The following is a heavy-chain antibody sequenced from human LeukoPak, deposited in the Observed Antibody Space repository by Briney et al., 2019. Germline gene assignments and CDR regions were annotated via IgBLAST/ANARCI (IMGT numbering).Heavy chain of an antibody. D-gene: IGHD2-2*01. J-gene: IGHJ5*02. CDR1: GYTLTELS. Sequence: ASVKVSCKVSGYTLTELSMHWVRQAPGKGLEWMGGFDPEDGETIYAQKFQGRVTMTEDTSTDTAYMELSSLRSEDTAVYYCARKLGYCSSTSCYYWFDPWGQGTLVTVSS. V-gene: IGHV1-24*01. CDR2: FDPEDGET. CDR3: ARKLGYCSSTSCYYWFDP.